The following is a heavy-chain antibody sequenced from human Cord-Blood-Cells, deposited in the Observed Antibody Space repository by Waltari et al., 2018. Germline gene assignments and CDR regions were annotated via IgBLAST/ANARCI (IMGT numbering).Heavy chain of an antibody. Sequence: EVQLVESGGGLVQPGGSLRLSCAASGFTVSSYDLHWVRQARGKGLEWVSAIGTAGDTYDPGSVKGRFTISRENAKNSLYLQMNSLRAGDTAVYYCAREDPVAGTFDYWGQGTLVTVSS. CDR2: IGTAGDT. CDR1: GFTVSSYD. V-gene: IGHV3-13*01. J-gene: IGHJ4*02. D-gene: IGHD6-19*01. CDR3: AREDPVAGTFDY.